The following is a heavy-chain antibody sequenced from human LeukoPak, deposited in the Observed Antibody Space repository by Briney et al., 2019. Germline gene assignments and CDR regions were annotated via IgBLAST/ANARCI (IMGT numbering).Heavy chain of an antibody. CDR3: ARSKRAVNWFDP. CDR2: INHSGST. CDR1: GGSFSGYY. V-gene: IGHV4-34*01. J-gene: IGHJ5*02. D-gene: IGHD1-26*01. Sequence: SETLSLTCAVYGGSFSGYYWSWIRQPPGKGLEWIGEINHSGSTNYNPSLKSRVTISVDTSKNQFSLKLSSVTAADTAVYYCARSKRAVNWFDPWGQGTLVTVSS.